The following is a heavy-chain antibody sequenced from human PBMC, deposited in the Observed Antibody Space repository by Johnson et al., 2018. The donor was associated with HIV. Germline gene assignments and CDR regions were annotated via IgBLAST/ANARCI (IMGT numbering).Heavy chain of an antibody. CDR1: GFTFDDYG. J-gene: IGHJ3*02. CDR2: INWNGGST. Sequence: EVQLVESGGGVVQPGGSLRLSCAASGFTFDDYGMSWVRQAPGKGLEWVSGINWNGGSTGYADSVKGRFTISRDNAKNSLYLQMNSLRAEDTALYYCAKDIAPDCTGGVCYHAFDIWGQGTMVTVSS. D-gene: IGHD2-8*02. V-gene: IGHV3-20*04. CDR3: AKDIAPDCTGGVCYHAFDI.